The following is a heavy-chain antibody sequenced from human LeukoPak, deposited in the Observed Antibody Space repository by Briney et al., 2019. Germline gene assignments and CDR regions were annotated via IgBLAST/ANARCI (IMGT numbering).Heavy chain of an antibody. Sequence: PGGSLRLSCAASGFTFSSYAMHWVRQAPGKGLEWVAVISYDGSNKYYADSVKGRFTISRDNSKNTLYLQMNSLRAEDTAVYYCARDLLPYSSSSARFDYWGQGTLVTVSS. CDR2: ISYDGSNK. D-gene: IGHD6-6*01. J-gene: IGHJ4*02. CDR3: ARDLLPYSSSSARFDY. V-gene: IGHV3-30-3*01. CDR1: GFTFSSYA.